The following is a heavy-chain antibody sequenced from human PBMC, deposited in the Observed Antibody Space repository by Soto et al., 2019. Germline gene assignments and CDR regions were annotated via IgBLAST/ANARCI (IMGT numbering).Heavy chain of an antibody. D-gene: IGHD3-22*01. Sequence: GGSLRLSCAASGFTFSSYAMSWVRQAPGKGLEWVSAISGSGGSTYYADSVKGRFTISRDNSENTLYLQMNSLRAEDTAVYYCAKQAGYYYDSSGYYRFDPWGQGTLVTVSS. CDR1: GFTFSSYA. V-gene: IGHV3-23*01. CDR3: AKQAGYYYDSSGYYRFDP. J-gene: IGHJ5*02. CDR2: ISGSGGST.